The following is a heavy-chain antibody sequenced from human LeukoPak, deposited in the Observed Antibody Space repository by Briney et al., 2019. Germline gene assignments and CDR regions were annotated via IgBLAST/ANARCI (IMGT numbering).Heavy chain of an antibody. D-gene: IGHD3-16*02. CDR1: GFTFDDYA. CDR3: AKDNNVWGSYRQFDY. Sequence: QPGGSLRLSCAASGFTFDDYAMHWVRQAPGKGLEWVSGISWNSGGIGYADSVKGRFTISRDDAKNSLYLQMNSLRAEDAAFYYCAKDNNVWGSYRQFDYWGQGTLVTVSS. J-gene: IGHJ4*02. V-gene: IGHV3-9*01. CDR2: ISWNSGGI.